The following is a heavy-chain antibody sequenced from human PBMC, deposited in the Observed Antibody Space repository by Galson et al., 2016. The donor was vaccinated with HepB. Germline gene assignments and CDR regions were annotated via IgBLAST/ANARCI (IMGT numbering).Heavy chain of an antibody. Sequence: SLRLSCAASGFTFSDYWMNWVRQAPGKGLEWVANIRPEGSGKNYVDSVKGRFTISRDNPKKSMYLQMNILRAEDTAVYYCARGLDATMGGGWHYGMDVWGQGTRVTVSS. J-gene: IGHJ6*02. V-gene: IGHV3-7*01. CDR2: IRPEGSGK. CDR3: ARGLDATMGGGWHYGMDV. CDR1: GFTFSDYW. D-gene: IGHD5-18*01.